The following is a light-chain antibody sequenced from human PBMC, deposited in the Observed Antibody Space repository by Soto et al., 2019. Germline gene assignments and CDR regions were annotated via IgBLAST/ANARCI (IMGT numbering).Light chain of an antibody. J-gene: IGLJ2*01. Sequence: QSVLTQPASVSGSPGQSITISCTGTSSDVGGYNYVCWYQQHPGKAPKLIIYDVTNRPSGVSTRFSGSKSGNTASLSISGLQAEDEADYYCSSYTRSSTVVFGGGTKLTVL. CDR2: DVT. CDR1: SSDVGGYNY. CDR3: SSYTRSSTVV. V-gene: IGLV2-14*01.